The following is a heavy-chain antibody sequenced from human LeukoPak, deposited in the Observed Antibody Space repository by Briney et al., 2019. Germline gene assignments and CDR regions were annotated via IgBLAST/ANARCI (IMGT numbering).Heavy chain of an antibody. V-gene: IGHV3-7*04. D-gene: IGHD3-9*01. CDR2: IKQDGSEK. Sequence: GGSLRLSCAASGFMFSSYWMSWVRQAPGKGLEWVANIKQDGSEKYYVDSVKGRFTISRDNAKNSLYLQMNSLRAEDTAVYYCARDSYYDILAGYYPTFDYWGQGTLVTVSS. J-gene: IGHJ4*02. CDR1: GFMFSSYW. CDR3: ARDSYYDILAGYYPTFDY.